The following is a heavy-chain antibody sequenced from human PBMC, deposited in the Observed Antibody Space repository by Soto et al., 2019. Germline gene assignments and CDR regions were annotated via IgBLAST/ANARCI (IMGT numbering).Heavy chain of an antibody. CDR1: GFTFSSND. J-gene: IGHJ3*01. Sequence: EVQLVESGGGLIQPGGSLRLSCAASGFTFSSNDMNWVRQAPGKGMEWVSLIYSGGSTYYADSVKVRFTISRANSRNTLYLPMSSLRAEDTAVYYCATRPLLPGAPWGQGTMVTVSS. V-gene: IGHV3-53*01. CDR2: IYSGGST. D-gene: IGHD3-22*01. CDR3: ATRPLLPGAP.